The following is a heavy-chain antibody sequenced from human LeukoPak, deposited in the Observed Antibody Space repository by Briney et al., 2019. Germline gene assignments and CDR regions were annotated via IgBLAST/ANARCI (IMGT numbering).Heavy chain of an antibody. CDR3: ARGSTTVTTLNWFDP. CDR1: GGSISSGDYY. J-gene: IGHJ5*02. CDR2: IYYSGST. D-gene: IGHD4-17*01. Sequence: SQTLSLTCTVSGGSISSGDYYWSWIRQSPGKGLEWIGYIYYSGSTYYNPSLKSRVTISVDTSKNQFSLKLSSVTAADTAVYYCARGSTTVTTLNWFDPWGQGTLVTVSS. V-gene: IGHV4-30-4*01.